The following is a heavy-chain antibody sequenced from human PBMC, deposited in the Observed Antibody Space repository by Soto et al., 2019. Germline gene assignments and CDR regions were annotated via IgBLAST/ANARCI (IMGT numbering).Heavy chain of an antibody. CDR3: ARDPAGIAAAGPFDY. D-gene: IGHD6-13*01. CDR2: IWYDGSNK. J-gene: IGHJ4*02. Sequence: GGSLRLSCAATGFTFSSYGMHWVRQAPGKGLEWVAVIWYDGSNKYYADSVKGRFTISRDNSKNTLYLQMNSLRAEDTAVYYCARDPAGIAAAGPFDYWGQGTLVTVSS. CDR1: GFTFSSYG. V-gene: IGHV3-33*01.